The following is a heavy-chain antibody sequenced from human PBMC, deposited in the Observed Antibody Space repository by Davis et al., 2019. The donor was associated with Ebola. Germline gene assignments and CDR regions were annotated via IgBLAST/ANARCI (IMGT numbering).Heavy chain of an antibody. Sequence: ASVKVSCKASGYTFTSYYMHWVRQAPGQGLEWMGIINPSGGSTNYAQKFQGRVTITADKSTSTAYMELSSLRSEDTAVYYCAEGRYSSSSLYYYYGMDVWGQGTTVTVSS. CDR2: INPSGGST. J-gene: IGHJ6*02. CDR3: AEGRYSSSSLYYYYGMDV. V-gene: IGHV1-46*01. D-gene: IGHD6-6*01. CDR1: GYTFTSYY.